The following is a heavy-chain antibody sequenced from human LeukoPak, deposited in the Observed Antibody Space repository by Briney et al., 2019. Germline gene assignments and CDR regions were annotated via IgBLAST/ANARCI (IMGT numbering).Heavy chain of an antibody. CDR1: GLTFSSYW. CDR2: INSDGSST. Sequence: GGSLRLSCAASGLTFSSYWMHWVRQAPGKGLVWVSRINSDGSSTSYADSVKGRFTISRDNAKNTLYLQMNSLRAEDTAVYYCVGENYYDSSGYYFYRLGAFDIWGQGTMVTVSS. D-gene: IGHD3-22*01. CDR3: VGENYYDSSGYYFYRLGAFDI. J-gene: IGHJ3*02. V-gene: IGHV3-74*01.